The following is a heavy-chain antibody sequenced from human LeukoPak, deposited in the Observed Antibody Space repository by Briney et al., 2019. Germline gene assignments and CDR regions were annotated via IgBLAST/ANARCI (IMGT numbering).Heavy chain of an antibody. CDR1: GGTFSSYA. Sequence: ASVKVSCTASGGTFSSYAISWVRPAPGQGLEWMGRIIPILGIANYAQKFQGRVTITADKSTSTAYMELSSLRSEDTAVYYCARGRGGGYSSGWFPTDWGQGTLVTVSS. D-gene: IGHD6-19*01. CDR2: IIPILGIA. CDR3: ARGRGGGYSSGWFPTD. J-gene: IGHJ4*02. V-gene: IGHV1-69*04.